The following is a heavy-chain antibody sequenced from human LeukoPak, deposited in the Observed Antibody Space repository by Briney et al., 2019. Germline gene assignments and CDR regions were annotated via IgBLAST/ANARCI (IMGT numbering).Heavy chain of an antibody. CDR1: GFTFSGYS. Sequence: GGSLRLSCAASGFTFSGYSLTWVRQAPGKGLEWVSSISNTGSYTYYLDSVKGRFTISRDNAKNSTFLQMNSLRAEDTAVYYCASSGSYRFDYWGQGTLVTVSS. D-gene: IGHD1-26*01. V-gene: IGHV3-21*01. CDR3: ASSGSYRFDY. CDR2: ISNTGSYT. J-gene: IGHJ4*02.